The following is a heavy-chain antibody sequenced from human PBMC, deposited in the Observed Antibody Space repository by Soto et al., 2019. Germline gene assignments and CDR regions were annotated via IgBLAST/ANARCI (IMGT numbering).Heavy chain of an antibody. Sequence: GSLRLSCAASGFTFSSYEMNWVRQAPGKGLEWVSYISSSGSTIYYADSVKGRFTISRDNAKNSLYLQMNSLRAEDTAVYYCARVPRYSSGWPQFDYWGQGTLVTVSS. CDR2: ISSSGSTI. J-gene: IGHJ4*02. D-gene: IGHD6-19*01. CDR1: GFTFSSYE. V-gene: IGHV3-48*03. CDR3: ARVPRYSSGWPQFDY.